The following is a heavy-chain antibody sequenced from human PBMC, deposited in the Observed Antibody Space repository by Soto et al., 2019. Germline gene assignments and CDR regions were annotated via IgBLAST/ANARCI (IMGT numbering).Heavy chain of an antibody. CDR1: GGSISNYY. V-gene: IGHV4-59*08. Sequence: SETLSLTCIVSGGSISNYYWSWIRQPPGKGLEWIGYIYYSGSTNYNPSLTSRVTISVDTSKNQFSLKLSSVTAADTAMYYCARHRYSYGVYYFDYWGQGTRVTVS. D-gene: IGHD5-18*01. CDR2: IYYSGST. J-gene: IGHJ4*02. CDR3: ARHRYSYGVYYFDY.